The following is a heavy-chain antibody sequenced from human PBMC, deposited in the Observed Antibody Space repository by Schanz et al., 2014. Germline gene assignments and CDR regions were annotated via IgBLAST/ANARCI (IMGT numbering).Heavy chain of an antibody. CDR1: GFSFSSYA. J-gene: IGHJ4*02. Sequence: EVQLLESGGGLVEPGGSLRLSCAASGFSFSSYAMGWVRQAAGKGLEWVSAISGSGGSTYYADSVKGRFTISRDNSKSTLYLQRNSLQPEDTAVYYCPADLWFGAVWGVWWGQGTLVTVSS. D-gene: IGHD3-10*01. CDR3: PADLWFGAVWGVW. V-gene: IGHV3-23*01. CDR2: ISGSGGST.